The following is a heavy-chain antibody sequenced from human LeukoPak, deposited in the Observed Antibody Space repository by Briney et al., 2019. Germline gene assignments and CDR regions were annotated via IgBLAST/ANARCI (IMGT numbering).Heavy chain of an antibody. V-gene: IGHV3-66*01. D-gene: IGHD3-3*01. Sequence: GGSLRLSCVVSGFTFNRCWMSWVRQAPGKGLEWVSVIYSGGSTYYADSVKGRFTISRDDSKNTLYLQMNSLRAEDTSVYYCARGQPYYDFWSGYSFDYWGQGTLVTVSS. CDR3: ARGQPYYDFWSGYSFDY. J-gene: IGHJ4*02. CDR1: GFTFNRCW. CDR2: IYSGGST.